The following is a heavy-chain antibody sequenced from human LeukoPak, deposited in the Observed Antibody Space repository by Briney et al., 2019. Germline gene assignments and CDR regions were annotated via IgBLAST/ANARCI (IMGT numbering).Heavy chain of an antibody. CDR1: GFTVSSNY. J-gene: IGHJ4*02. D-gene: IGHD6-19*01. Sequence: PGGSLRLSCAASGFTVSSNYMSWVRQAPGKGLEWVSVIYSGGSTYYADSVKGRFTISRDNSKNTLYLQMNSLRAEDTAVYYCTRSRSGWYWVDYWGQGTLVTVSS. V-gene: IGHV3-53*01. CDR2: IYSGGST. CDR3: TRSRSGWYWVDY.